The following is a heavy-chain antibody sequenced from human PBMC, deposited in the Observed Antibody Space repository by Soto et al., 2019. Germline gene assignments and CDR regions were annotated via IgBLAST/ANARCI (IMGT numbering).Heavy chain of an antibody. Sequence: QLQLQESGPGLVKPSETLSLTCTVSGGSISSSSYYWGWIRQPPGKGLEWIGSIYYSGSTYYNPSLKSRVXXXXXXXXXXXXXXXXXXXXXDTAVYYCARLLDQNWNGVDPWGQGTLVTVSS. V-gene: IGHV4-39*01. CDR1: GGSISSSSYY. CDR2: IYYSGST. D-gene: IGHD1-1*01. J-gene: IGHJ5*02. CDR3: ARLLDQNWNGVDP.